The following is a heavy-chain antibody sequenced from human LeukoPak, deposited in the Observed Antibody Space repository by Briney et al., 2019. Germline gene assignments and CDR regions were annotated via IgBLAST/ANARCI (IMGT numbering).Heavy chain of an antibody. CDR2: IYPGDSDT. D-gene: IGHD3-22*01. CDR1: GYNFTSYW. J-gene: IGHJ4*02. CDR3: ARREGIGNSGYSLDY. V-gene: IGHV5-51*01. Sequence: GESLKISCKGSGYNFTSYWIGWVRQMPGKGLEWMGIIYPGDSDTRYSPSFQGQVTISADKSISTAYLQWSSLKASDTAVYYCARREGIGNSGYSLDYWGQGTLVTVSS.